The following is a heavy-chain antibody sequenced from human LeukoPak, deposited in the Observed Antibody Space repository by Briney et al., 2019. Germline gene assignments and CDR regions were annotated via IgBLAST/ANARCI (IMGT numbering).Heavy chain of an antibody. CDR3: ARESSGSYRSLDY. CDR1: GGSFSGYY. V-gene: IGHV4-34*01. Sequence: KASETLSLTCAVYGGSFSGYYWSWIRQPPGKGLEWIGEINHSGSTNYNPSLKSRVTISVDTSKNQFSLKLSSVTAADTAVYYCARESSGSYRSLDYWGQGTLVTASS. D-gene: IGHD1-26*01. CDR2: INHSGST. J-gene: IGHJ4*02.